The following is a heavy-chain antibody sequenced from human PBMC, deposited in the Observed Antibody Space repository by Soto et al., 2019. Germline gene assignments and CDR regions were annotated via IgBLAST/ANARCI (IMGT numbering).Heavy chain of an antibody. V-gene: IGHV3-64D*06. J-gene: IGHJ5*02. CDR2: ITRDGRST. Sequence: GGSLRLSCSATGFTFSIHSMHWVRQTPGKGLEYISAITRDGRSTYYADSVKGRFTVSRDNSRDTLYLRMSGLRTEDTGVYVCVKEANPFINTLAMVVLDLWGQGT. CDR3: VKEANPFINTLAMVVLDL. CDR1: GFTFSIHS. D-gene: IGHD3-10*01.